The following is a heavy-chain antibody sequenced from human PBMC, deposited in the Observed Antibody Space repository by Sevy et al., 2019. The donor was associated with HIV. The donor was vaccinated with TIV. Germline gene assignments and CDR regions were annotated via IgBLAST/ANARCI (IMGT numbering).Heavy chain of an antibody. CDR3: ARDVRGEGIRPGDLDY. CDR1: GFTFSDFG. Sequence: GGSLRLSCVASGFTFSDFGMQWVRQAPGKGLQWVAVIWNDGSNKYYADSVKGRFTTSRDNSSNTLYLQMNSLRAEDTAVYYCARDVRGEGIRPGDLDYWGQRTLVTVSS. D-gene: IGHD3-10*02. J-gene: IGHJ4*02. V-gene: IGHV3-33*01. CDR2: IWNDGSNK.